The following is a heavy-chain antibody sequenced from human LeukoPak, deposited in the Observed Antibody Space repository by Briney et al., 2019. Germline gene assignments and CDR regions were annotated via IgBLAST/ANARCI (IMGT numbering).Heavy chain of an antibody. V-gene: IGHV3-48*01. D-gene: IGHD5-12*01. CDR2: ISSSSSTI. CDR3: ASSHSGYADY. Sequence: PGGSLRLSCAASGFTFRTEWMSWVRQSPGKGLEWVSYISSSSSTIYYADSVKGRFTISRDNAKNSLYLQMNSLRAEDTAVYYCASSHSGYADYWGQGTLVTVSS. J-gene: IGHJ4*02. CDR1: GFTFRTEW.